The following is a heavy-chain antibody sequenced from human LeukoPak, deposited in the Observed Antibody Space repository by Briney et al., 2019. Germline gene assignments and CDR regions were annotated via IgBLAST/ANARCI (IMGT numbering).Heavy chain of an antibody. CDR3: FGELYISGLGLGAFDI. CDR1: GYTFTSYY. CDR2: INPSGGST. V-gene: IGHV1-46*01. J-gene: IGHJ3*02. Sequence: ASVKVSCKASGYTFTSYYMHWVRQAPGQGLEWVGIINPSGGSTSYAQKFQGRVTMTRDTSTSTVYMELSSLRSEDTAVYYCFGELYISGLGLGAFDIWGQGTMVTVSS. D-gene: IGHD3-10*01.